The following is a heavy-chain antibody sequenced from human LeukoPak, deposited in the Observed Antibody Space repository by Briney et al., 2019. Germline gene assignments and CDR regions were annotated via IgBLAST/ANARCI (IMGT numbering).Heavy chain of an antibody. CDR2: IYGGGST. Sequence: PGGSLRLSCAASGFTASSNYMSWVRQAPGKGLEWVSVIYGGGSTYYADSVKGRFTISRDNSKNTLYLQMGSLRAEDMAVYYCARTYDSSGYYYDFDYWGQGTLVTVSS. CDR1: GFTASSNY. J-gene: IGHJ4*02. V-gene: IGHV3-53*05. D-gene: IGHD3-22*01. CDR3: ARTYDSSGYYYDFDY.